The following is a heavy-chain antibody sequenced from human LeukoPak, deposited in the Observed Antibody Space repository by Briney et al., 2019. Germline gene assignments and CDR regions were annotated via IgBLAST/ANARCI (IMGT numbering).Heavy chain of an antibody. CDR2: INPHSGVT. CDR1: GFTLTVYY. J-gene: IGHJ4*02. V-gene: IGHV1-2*02. Sequence: GASVKVSCTASGFTLTVYYIHWVRQAPGQGLEWMGYINPHSGVTNSPQKFQGRVTMTTDTSISAAYMELSSLISDDTAMYYCVREGNELLSKNFDYWGQGTLVTVSS. D-gene: IGHD2-21*02. CDR3: VREGNELLSKNFDY.